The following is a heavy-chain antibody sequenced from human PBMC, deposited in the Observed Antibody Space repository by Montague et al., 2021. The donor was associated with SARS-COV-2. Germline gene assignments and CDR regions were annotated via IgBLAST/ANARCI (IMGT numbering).Heavy chain of an antibody. V-gene: IGHV2-70*01. CDR2: IDWTHDQ. CDR1: GFSLTTPGVS. Sequence: PALVQPTQPLTLTCSFSGFSLTTPGVSVGWIRQPPGRALEWLALIDWTHDQYYSRSLGTRLTISPGTSKRQVVLTLTSVDTVDTATYYCARNRLPVFDFWGQGTLVTVSS. CDR3: ARNRLPVFDF. J-gene: IGHJ4*02.